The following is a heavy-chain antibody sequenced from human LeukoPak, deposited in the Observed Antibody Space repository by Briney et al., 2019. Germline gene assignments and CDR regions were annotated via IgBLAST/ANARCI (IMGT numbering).Heavy chain of an antibody. Sequence: GGSLRLSCAASGFTFDDYGMSGVPQAPGKGLDWVSGINWNGGSTGYADSVKGRFTISRDNAKNSLYLQMNSLRAEDTALYYCARGGGYNHFDYWGQGTLVTVSS. CDR1: GFTFDDYG. J-gene: IGHJ4*02. D-gene: IGHD5-24*01. CDR2: INWNGGST. CDR3: ARGGGYNHFDY. V-gene: IGHV3-20*04.